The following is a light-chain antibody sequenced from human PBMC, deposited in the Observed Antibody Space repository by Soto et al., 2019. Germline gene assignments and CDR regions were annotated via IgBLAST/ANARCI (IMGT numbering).Light chain of an antibody. Sequence: QSVLTQPPSVSGAPGQRVTISCTGSSSIIGAGYDVHWYQQLPGPAPKLLIYGNSDRPSGVPDRFSGSKSGTSASLAITGLQAEDEADYYCQSYDSSLSGSYVFGTGTKVTVL. CDR2: GNS. CDR1: SSIIGAGYD. V-gene: IGLV1-40*01. CDR3: QSYDSSLSGSYV. J-gene: IGLJ1*01.